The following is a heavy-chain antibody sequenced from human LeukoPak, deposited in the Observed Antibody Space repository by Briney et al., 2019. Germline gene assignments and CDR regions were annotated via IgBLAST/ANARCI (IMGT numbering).Heavy chain of an antibody. Sequence: PSETLSLTCAVYGGSLSGYYWSWIRQPPGRGLEWIGEINHSGSTNYNPSLKSRVTISVDTSKNQFSLKLSSVTAADTAVYYCARGRRGRGNWFDPWGQGTLVTVSS. D-gene: IGHD3-10*01. CDR2: INHSGST. CDR3: ARGRRGRGNWFDP. V-gene: IGHV4-34*01. CDR1: GGSLSGYY. J-gene: IGHJ5*02.